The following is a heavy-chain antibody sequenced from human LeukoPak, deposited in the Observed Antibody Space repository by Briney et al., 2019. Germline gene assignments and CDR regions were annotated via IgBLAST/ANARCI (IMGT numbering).Heavy chain of an antibody. J-gene: IGHJ4*02. V-gene: IGHV1-46*01. CDR3: ARAEYYFGSGSHFDS. CDR1: GYTFTSYY. CDR2: INPSGGST. Sequence: AAVKVSCKASGYTFTSYYIHWVRQAPGQGLEWMGIINPSGGSTNYAQKFQGRVTMTRDTSTSTVYMDLNMLRSEDTAIYYCARAEYYFGSGSHFDSWGQGTLVTVSS. D-gene: IGHD3-10*01.